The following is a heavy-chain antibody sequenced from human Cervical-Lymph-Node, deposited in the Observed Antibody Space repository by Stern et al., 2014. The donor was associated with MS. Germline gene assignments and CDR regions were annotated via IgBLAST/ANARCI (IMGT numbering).Heavy chain of an antibody. J-gene: IGHJ4*02. CDR2: ISNNSTHT. Sequence: EVQLEESGGGLVKPGESLRLSCDASGFTFSHYSINWVRQAPGNGLEWISSISNNSTHTYYADSVEGRFTISRDSAKDSVSLHMVSLRAEDTAVYYCARARVGDYARSPHLDSWGQGTLVTVSS. D-gene: IGHD4-17*01. CDR3: ARARVGDYARSPHLDS. CDR1: GFTFSHYS. V-gene: IGHV3-21*01.